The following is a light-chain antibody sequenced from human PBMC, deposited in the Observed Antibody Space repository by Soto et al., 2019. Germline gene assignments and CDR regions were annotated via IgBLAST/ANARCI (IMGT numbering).Light chain of an antibody. CDR3: QQYGSSPYT. CDR1: QSVTSDY. J-gene: IGKJ2*01. CDR2: GAS. Sequence: EIVLTQSPGTLSLSPGERATLSCRASQSVTSDYLAWYHQKPGQAPRLLLYGASNRATGIPDRFNGSGSGTDFTLIISRLEHEDFAVYACQQYGSSPYTFGQGTKLEIK. V-gene: IGKV3-20*01.